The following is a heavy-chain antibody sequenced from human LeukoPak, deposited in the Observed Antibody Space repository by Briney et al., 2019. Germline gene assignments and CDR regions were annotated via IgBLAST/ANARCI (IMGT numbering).Heavy chain of an antibody. CDR2: ISYDGSNK. J-gene: IGHJ4*02. CDR3: AGEYYYDSSGWY. Sequence: GRSLRLSCAAAGFTVSSYAMHWVRQAPGKGLEWVAVISYDGSNKYYADSVKGRFTISRDNSKNTLYLQMNSLRAEDTAVYYCAGEYYYDSSGWYWGQGTLVTVSS. D-gene: IGHD3-22*01. CDR1: GFTVSSYA. V-gene: IGHV3-30-3*01.